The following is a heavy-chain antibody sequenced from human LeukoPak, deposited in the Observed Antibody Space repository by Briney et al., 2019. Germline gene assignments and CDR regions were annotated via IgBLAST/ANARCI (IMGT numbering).Heavy chain of an antibody. V-gene: IGHV4-59*01. CDR3: ARVGGSYSSLMVRRPSYYFDY. J-gene: IGHJ4*02. Sequence: SETLSLTCTVSGGSISSYCWSWIRQPPGKGLEWTGYIYYSGSTNYNPSLKSRVTISVDTSKNQFSLKLSSVTAADTAVYYCARVGGSYSSLMVRRPSYYFDYWGQGTLVTVSS. D-gene: IGHD1-26*01. CDR1: GGSISSYC. CDR2: IYYSGST.